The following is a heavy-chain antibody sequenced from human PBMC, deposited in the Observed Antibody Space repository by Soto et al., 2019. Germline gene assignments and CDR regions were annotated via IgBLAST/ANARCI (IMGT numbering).Heavy chain of an antibody. V-gene: IGHV2-5*02. J-gene: IGHJ4*02. CDR3: AHGAGWLFDY. CDR1: GFSLNTRAVG. CDR2: IYWDDNK. D-gene: IGHD6-19*01. Sequence: QITLEESGPALVKPTQTLTLTCTFSGFSLNTRAVGVGWIRQPPGKALEWLAFIYWDDNKYYSPSLKSRLTITKDTSKNQVVLTMTHTGPVDTATYYCAHGAGWLFDYWGQGTQVTVSS.